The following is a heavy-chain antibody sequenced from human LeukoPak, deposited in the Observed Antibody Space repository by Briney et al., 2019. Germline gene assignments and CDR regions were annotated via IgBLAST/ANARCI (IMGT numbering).Heavy chain of an antibody. D-gene: IGHD1-26*01. V-gene: IGHV4-59*12. CDR2: IYYSGST. J-gene: IGHJ4*02. Sequence: PSETLSLTCTVSGGSISSYYWSWIRQPPGKGLEWIGYIYYSGSTNYNPSLKSRVTISVDKSKNQFSLKLSSVTAADTAVYYCARDEGGSTPFDYWGQGTLVTVSS. CDR3: ARDEGGSTPFDY. CDR1: GGSISSYY.